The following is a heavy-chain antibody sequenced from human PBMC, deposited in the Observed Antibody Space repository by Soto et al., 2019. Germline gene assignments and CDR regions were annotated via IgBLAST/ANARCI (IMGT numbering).Heavy chain of an antibody. CDR1: GFIFNSYG. V-gene: IGHV3-30*18. CDR2: ISYDGSNE. CDR3: AKDTYYHDSTGYYVFDY. Sequence: QVQLVESGGGVVQPGRSLRLSCAASGFIFNSYGIHWVRQAPGKGLEWVAHISYDGSNEHYVESVKGRFTISRDNSKNTVSLQMNSLRAEDTAVYYCAKDTYYHDSTGYYVFDYWGQGTLVTVSS. J-gene: IGHJ4*02. D-gene: IGHD3-22*01.